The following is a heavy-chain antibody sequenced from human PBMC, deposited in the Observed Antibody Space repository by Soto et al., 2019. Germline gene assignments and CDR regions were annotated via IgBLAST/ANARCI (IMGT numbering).Heavy chain of an antibody. CDR2: ISYSSNFK. Sequence: EVQLVESGGGVVEPGGSLRLSCEASGFTFTHRRSWVRQAPGEGVEGVSSISYSSNFKQFADSVQGRFTISSDNTLRSVYQQMDSLRAEDTAVYDCARGAPPCNSVVCYGSRGMEVWGQGTTVTVSS. D-gene: IGHD2-15*01. V-gene: IGHV3-21*01. CDR3: ARGAPPCNSVVCYGSRGMEV. J-gene: IGHJ6*01. CDR1: GFTFTHR.